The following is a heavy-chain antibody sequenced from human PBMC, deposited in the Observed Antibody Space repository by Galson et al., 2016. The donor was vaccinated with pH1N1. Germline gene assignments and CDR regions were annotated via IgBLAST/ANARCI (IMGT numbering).Heavy chain of an antibody. CDR1: GFSLRTSGVG. J-gene: IGHJ4*02. CDR2: IYWDDDK. V-gene: IGHV2-5*02. D-gene: IGHD4-17*01. CDR3: ARNGNGDYVGYFDY. Sequence: PALVKPTQTLTLTCTFSGFSLRTSGVGVGWIRQPPGKALEWLALIYWDDDKRYIPSLESRLTITKDTSKNQVVLTMTNMDPVDTATYYCARNGNGDYVGYFDYWGQGTLVTVSS.